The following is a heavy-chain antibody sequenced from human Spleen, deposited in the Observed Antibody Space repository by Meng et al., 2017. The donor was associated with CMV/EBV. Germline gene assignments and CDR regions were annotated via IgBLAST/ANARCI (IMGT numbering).Heavy chain of an antibody. D-gene: IGHD6-6*01. CDR1: GYTFSGYY. Sequence: ASVKVSCKASGYTFSGYYMYWVRQAPGQGLEWMGWINPNSGGTNYAQKFQGRVTMTWDTSVSTGYMELSGLSSDDTAVYFCARDLGSSAPYYGMDVWGQGTTVTVSS. CDR2: INPNSGGT. J-gene: IGHJ6*02. V-gene: IGHV1-2*02. CDR3: ARDLGSSAPYYGMDV.